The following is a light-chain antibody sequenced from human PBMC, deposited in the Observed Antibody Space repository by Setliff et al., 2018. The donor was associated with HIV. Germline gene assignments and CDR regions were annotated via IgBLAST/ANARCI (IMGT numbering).Light chain of an antibody. J-gene: IGLJ3*02. V-gene: IGLV2-11*01. CDR1: SSDVGGYNH. Sequence: QSALTQPRSVSGSPGQSVTISCTGTSSDVGGYNHVSWYQQHPGKAPKLIIYDANKRPSGVPDRFSASKSGNTASLTISGLQAEDEADYYCSYAGKFTWVLGGGTKVTVL. CDR3: CSYAGKFTWV. CDR2: DAN.